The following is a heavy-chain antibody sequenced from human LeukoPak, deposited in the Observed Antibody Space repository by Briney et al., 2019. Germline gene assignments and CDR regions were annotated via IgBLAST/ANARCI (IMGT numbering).Heavy chain of an antibody. Sequence: ASVTVSCKASGYTFTSYYMHWVRQAPGQGLEWMGIINPSGGSTSYAQKFQGRVTMTEDTSTDTAYMELSSLRSEDTAVYYCATDRKYYYDSSGYRPHFAYWGQGTLVTVSS. J-gene: IGHJ4*02. V-gene: IGHV1-46*01. CDR3: ATDRKYYYDSSGYRPHFAY. D-gene: IGHD3-22*01. CDR2: INPSGGST. CDR1: GYTFTSYY.